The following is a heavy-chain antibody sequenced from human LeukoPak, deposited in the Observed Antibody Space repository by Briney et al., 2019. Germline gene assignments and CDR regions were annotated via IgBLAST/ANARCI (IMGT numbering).Heavy chain of an antibody. D-gene: IGHD5-18*01. J-gene: IGHJ4*02. CDR3: ARSGYTISAYHSDF. CDR2: IYTTGRT. Sequence: SETLSLTCDVSGVSIRSYWWSWVRKPAGKGLEWIGRIYTTGRTNYSPSFQSRVTMSIDMSSNQFSLTLSSVIAADTAVYYCARSGYTISAYHSDFWGQGAPVTVSS. V-gene: IGHV4-4*07. CDR1: GVSIRSYW.